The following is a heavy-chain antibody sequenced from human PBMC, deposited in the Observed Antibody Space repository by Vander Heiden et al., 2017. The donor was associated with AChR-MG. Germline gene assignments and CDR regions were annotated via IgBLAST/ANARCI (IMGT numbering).Heavy chain of an antibody. CDR3: ARGGVLRYFDWLSIDY. D-gene: IGHD3-9*01. CDR1: GFTFSSYA. CDR2: ISYDGSNK. Sequence: QVQLVESGGGVVQPGRSRRLPCPASGFTFSSYAMHWVRQAPGKGLEWVAVISYDGSNKYYADSVKGRFTISRDNSKNTLYLQMNSLRAEDTAVYYCARGGVLRYFDWLSIDYWGQGTLVTVSS. J-gene: IGHJ4*02. V-gene: IGHV3-30-3*01.